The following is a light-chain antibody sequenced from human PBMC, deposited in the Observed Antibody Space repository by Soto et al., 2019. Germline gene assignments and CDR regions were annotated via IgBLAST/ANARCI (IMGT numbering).Light chain of an antibody. CDR1: SSDVGGYNS. J-gene: IGLJ2*01. CDR2: DVS. V-gene: IGLV2-14*01. Sequence: QSVLTQPASVSGSPGQWITISCTGTSSDVGGYNSVSWYQQHPGKAPKLMIYDVSHRPSGVSDRFSGSKSGNTAALTISGLQAEDEADYYCSSYTSSSLLVFGGGTKVTVL. CDR3: SSYTSSSLLV.